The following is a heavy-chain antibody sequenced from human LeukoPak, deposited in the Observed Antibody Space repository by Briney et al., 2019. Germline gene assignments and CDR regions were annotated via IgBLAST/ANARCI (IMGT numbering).Heavy chain of an antibody. J-gene: IGHJ4*02. V-gene: IGHV4-59*01. Sequence: PSETLSLTCTVSGGSISSYYWSWIRQPPGEGLEWIGYIYYSGSTNYNPSLKSRVTISVDTSKNQFSLKLSSVTAVDTAVYYCARRTGYYDGFDYWGQGTLVTVSS. D-gene: IGHD3/OR15-3a*01. CDR3: ARRTGYYDGFDY. CDR1: GGSISSYY. CDR2: IYYSGST.